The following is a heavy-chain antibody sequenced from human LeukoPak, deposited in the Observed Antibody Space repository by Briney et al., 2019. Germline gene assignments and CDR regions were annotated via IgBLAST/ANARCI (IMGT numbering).Heavy chain of an antibody. V-gene: IGHV3-49*04. CDR2: IRTKAYGGTT. Sequence: TGGSLRLSCTASGFTFGDYAMSWVCQAPGKGLEWVGFIRTKAYGGTTEYAASVKGRFTISRDDSRSIVYLQMNSLKTEDTAVYYCARELSGSYYDFDYWGQGTLVTVSS. CDR1: GFTFGDYA. CDR3: ARELSGSYYDFDY. D-gene: IGHD1-26*01. J-gene: IGHJ4*02.